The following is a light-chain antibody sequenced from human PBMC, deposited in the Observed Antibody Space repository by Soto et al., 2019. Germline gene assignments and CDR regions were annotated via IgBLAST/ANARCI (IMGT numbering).Light chain of an antibody. CDR3: LQANTCPRT. CDR1: QGLGSW. Sequence: DIQMTQSPSSVSASVGDRVTITCRASQGLGSWLAWYQQKPGKAPKLLIYAASSLQSGDPSRFSRSGSETDFPLTISSLQHEDFATYYYLQANTCPRTIGGGTKVEIK. V-gene: IGKV1-12*01. J-gene: IGKJ4*02. CDR2: AAS.